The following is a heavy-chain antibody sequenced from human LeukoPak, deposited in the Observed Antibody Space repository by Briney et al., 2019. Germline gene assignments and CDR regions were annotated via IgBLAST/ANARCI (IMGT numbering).Heavy chain of an antibody. V-gene: IGHV3-23*01. CDR3: AKSFEYSSSSADYPDAFDI. D-gene: IGHD6-6*01. CDR1: GFTFSSYA. J-gene: IGHJ3*02. CDR2: ISGSGGST. Sequence: PGGSLRLSCAASGFTFSSYAMSWVRQAPGKGLEWVSSISGSGGSTYYADSVKGRFTISRDNSKNTLYLQMNSLRAEDTAVYYCAKSFEYSSSSADYPDAFDIWGQGTMVTVSS.